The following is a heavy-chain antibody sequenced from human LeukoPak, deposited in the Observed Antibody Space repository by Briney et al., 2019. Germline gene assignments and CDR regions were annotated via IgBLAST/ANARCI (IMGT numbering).Heavy chain of an antibody. V-gene: IGHV4-61*02. D-gene: IGHD6-13*01. CDR3: ASGGKYSSSWYPYFDY. CDR1: GGSISSGSYY. Sequence: SETLSLTCTVSGGSISSGSYYWSWIRQPAGKGLEWIGRIYTSGSTNYNPSLKSRVTISVDTSKNQFSLKLSSVTAADTAVYYCASGGKYSSSWYPYFDYWGRGTLVTVSS. J-gene: IGHJ4*02. CDR2: IYTSGST.